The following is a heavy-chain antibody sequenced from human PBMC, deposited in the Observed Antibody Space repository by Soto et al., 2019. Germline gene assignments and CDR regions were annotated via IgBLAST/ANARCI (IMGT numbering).Heavy chain of an antibody. J-gene: IGHJ5*02. V-gene: IGHV2-5*02. Sequence: QITLKESGPTLVKPTQTLTLTCTFSGFSLTTSGVGVGWIRQPPGKALEWLALIYWDDDKRYSPSLKSRPTTTXDXSKNQVVLTMTNMDPADTATYFCAHRTYSGTWWVDPWGQGTLVTVSS. CDR1: GFSLTTSGVG. CDR2: IYWDDDK. D-gene: IGHD1-26*01. CDR3: AHRTYSGTWWVDP.